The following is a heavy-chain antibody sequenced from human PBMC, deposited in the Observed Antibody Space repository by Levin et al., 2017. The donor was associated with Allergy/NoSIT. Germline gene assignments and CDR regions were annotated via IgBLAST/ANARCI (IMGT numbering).Heavy chain of an antibody. CDR2: ISTGSRTI. CDR1: GFLFGPYS. Sequence: LSLTCAASGFLFGPYSMNWVRQAPGKGLEWVSYISTGSRTIYYADSVKGRFTISRDDAKNSLYLQMNSLRDEDTAVYYCARDASGWYDYWGQGTLVTVSS. J-gene: IGHJ4*02. V-gene: IGHV3-48*02. CDR3: ARDASGWYDY. D-gene: IGHD6-19*01.